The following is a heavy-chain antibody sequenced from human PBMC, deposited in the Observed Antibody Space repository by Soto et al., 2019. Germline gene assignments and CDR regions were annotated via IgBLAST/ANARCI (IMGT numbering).Heavy chain of an antibody. J-gene: IGHJ4*02. Sequence: QVQLVQSGAEVKKPGASVKVSCKASGYTFTGYYMHWVRQAPGQGLEWMGWINPNSGGTNYAQKFQGRVTMTRDTSISTAYMELSRLRSDDTAVYYCARVTRMVRGVLIAEVDYWGQGTLVTVSS. CDR1: GYTFTGYY. D-gene: IGHD3-10*01. CDR2: INPNSGGT. V-gene: IGHV1-2*02. CDR3: ARVTRMVRGVLIAEVDY.